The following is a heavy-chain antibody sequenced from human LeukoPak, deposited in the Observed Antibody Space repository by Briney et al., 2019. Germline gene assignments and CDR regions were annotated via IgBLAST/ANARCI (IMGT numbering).Heavy chain of an antibody. CDR2: VYYTGRT. J-gene: IGHJ2*01. Sequence: SETLSLTCTVSAGSVSNSDFHWGWVRQTPWRGLGWIGSVYYTGRTDYTPSFQSRVTISRDTSKNQFSLKLTSVTAADTAVYFCAKSDNNGWPLHWHFDLWGRGTLVTVSS. CDR1: AGSVSNSDFH. D-gene: IGHD6-19*01. V-gene: IGHV4-39*07. CDR3: AKSDNNGWPLHWHFDL.